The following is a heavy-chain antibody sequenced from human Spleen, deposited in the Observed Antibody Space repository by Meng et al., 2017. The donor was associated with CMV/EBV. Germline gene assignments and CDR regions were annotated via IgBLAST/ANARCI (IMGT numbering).Heavy chain of an antibody. CDR3: ARGIVLVPASTRWFDP. J-gene: IGHJ5*02. D-gene: IGHD2-2*01. Sequence: GSIVTVDYYCSSIRHPPGNSLGWLGCIYYSGNSSYNPSLTSRVTISVDTSKNQFSLKLSSVTAADTSVYYCARGIVLVPASTRWFDPWGQGTLVTVSS. V-gene: IGHV4-30-4*08. CDR2: IYYSGNS. CDR1: GSIVTVDYY.